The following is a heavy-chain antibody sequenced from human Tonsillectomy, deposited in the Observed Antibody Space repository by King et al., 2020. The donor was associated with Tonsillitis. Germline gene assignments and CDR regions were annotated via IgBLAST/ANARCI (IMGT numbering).Heavy chain of an antibody. V-gene: IGHV5-10-1*03. CDR3: ARQPRLGYSSSWYNFEY. CDR2: IDPSDSYT. CDR1: GYSFTNYW. D-gene: IGHD6-13*01. J-gene: IGHJ4*02. Sequence: VQLVESGAEVKKPGESLRISCKGSGYSFTNYWINWLCQMPGKGLEWIGRIDPSDSYTNYSPSFQGHVTISSDKSISTAYLQWSSLKASDTAMYYCARQPRLGYSSSWYNFEYWGQGALVTVSS.